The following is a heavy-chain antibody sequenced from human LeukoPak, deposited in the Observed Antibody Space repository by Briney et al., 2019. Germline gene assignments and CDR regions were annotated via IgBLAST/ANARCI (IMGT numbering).Heavy chain of an antibody. CDR1: GGTFSSYA. CDR2: IIPIFGAA. V-gene: IGHV1-69*13. J-gene: IGHJ6*03. CDR3: ARVPDVQYQYYYMHV. Sequence: SVKVSCKASGGTFSSYAISWVRQAPGQGLEWMGGIIPIFGAANYAQKFQGRGTSTADESTSTAYRELRSLRSEETAVYYCARVPDVQYQYYYMHVWGKGPTVTISS. D-gene: IGHD2-2*01.